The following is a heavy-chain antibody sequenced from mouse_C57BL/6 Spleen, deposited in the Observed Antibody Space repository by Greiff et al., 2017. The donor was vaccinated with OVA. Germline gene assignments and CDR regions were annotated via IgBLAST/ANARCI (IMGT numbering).Heavy chain of an antibody. Sequence: QVQLQQSGAELVKPGASVKMSCKASGYTFTSYWITWVKQRPGQGLEWIGDIYPGSGSTNYNEKFKSKATLTVDTSSSTAYMQLSSLTSEDSAVYYCARDPYYYGSSYERAMDYWGQGTSVTVSS. CDR1: GYTFTSYW. J-gene: IGHJ4*01. V-gene: IGHV1-55*01. D-gene: IGHD1-1*01. CDR2: IYPGSGST. CDR3: ARDPYYYGSSYERAMDY.